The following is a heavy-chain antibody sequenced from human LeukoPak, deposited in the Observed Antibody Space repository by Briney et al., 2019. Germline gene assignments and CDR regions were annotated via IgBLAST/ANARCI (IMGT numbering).Heavy chain of an antibody. D-gene: IGHD2-15*01. V-gene: IGHV3-66*01. CDR1: GFTVSSNY. CDR2: IYSGGST. CDR3: ARDLGYCSGGTCTGIDY. Sequence: PGGSLRLSCAASGFTVSSNYMNWVRQAPGKGLEWVSVIYSGGSTYYADSVKGRFTISRDNSKNTLYLQMNSLRAEDTAVYYCARDLGYCSGGTCTGIDYWGQGTLVTVSS. J-gene: IGHJ4*02.